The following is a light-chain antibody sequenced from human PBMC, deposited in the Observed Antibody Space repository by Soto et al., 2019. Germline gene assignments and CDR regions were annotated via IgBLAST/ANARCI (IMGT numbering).Light chain of an antibody. V-gene: IGKV1-12*01. Sequence: DIQMTQSPSSVSASVGDRVTITCRASQDISSWLVWYQQKQGKAPKLLIYAASSLQSGVPSRFSGSASGTDFPLAISSLQPEDFATYYCQQANSFPRTFGQGTRLEIK. J-gene: IGKJ5*01. CDR2: AAS. CDR1: QDISSW. CDR3: QQANSFPRT.